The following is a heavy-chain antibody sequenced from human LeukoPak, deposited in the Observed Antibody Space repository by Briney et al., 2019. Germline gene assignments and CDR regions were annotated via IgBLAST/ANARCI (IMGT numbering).Heavy chain of an antibody. J-gene: IGHJ4*02. CDR2: ISYDGSNK. CDR1: GFTFSSYG. CDR3: AKDGGCSRTSCYSRLGSYFDY. V-gene: IGHV3-30*18. D-gene: IGHD2-2*02. Sequence: GGSLRLSCAASGFTFSSYGMHWVRQAPGKGLEWVAVISYDGSNKYYADSVKGRFTISRDNSKNTLYLQMNSLRAEDTAVYYCAKDGGCSRTSCYSRLGSYFDYWGQGTLVTVSS.